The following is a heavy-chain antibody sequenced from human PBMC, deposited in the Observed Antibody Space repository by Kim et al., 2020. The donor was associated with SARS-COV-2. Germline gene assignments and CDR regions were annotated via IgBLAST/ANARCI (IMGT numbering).Heavy chain of an antibody. Sequence: SETLSLTCAVYGGSFSGYNWGWVRQPPGKGLEWIGEISHSGTSKYNPTLKRRVSISVDTSKNQFFLKLTSVTAADTAIYYCARRVPGYWGQGTLVTVSS. CDR3: ARRVPGY. CDR1: GGSFSGYN. CDR2: ISHSGTS. V-gene: IGHV4-34*01. J-gene: IGHJ4*02.